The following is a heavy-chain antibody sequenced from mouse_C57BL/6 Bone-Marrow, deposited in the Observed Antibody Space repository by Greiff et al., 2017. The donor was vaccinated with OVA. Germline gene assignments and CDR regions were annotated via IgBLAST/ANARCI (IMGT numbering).Heavy chain of an antibody. J-gene: IGHJ4*01. D-gene: IGHD2-3*01. V-gene: IGHV1-49*01. Sequence: LQQSGAELVRPGSSVKLSCKDSYFAFMASAMHWVKQRPGPGLEWIGSFTMYSDATDYSENFKGKATLTAYTSSSTAYMELSSLTSEDSAVYYCARTGSIYDGYYPSYAMDYWGQGTSVTVSS. CDR2: FTMYSDAT. CDR1: YFAFMASA. CDR3: ARTGSIYDGYYPSYAMDY.